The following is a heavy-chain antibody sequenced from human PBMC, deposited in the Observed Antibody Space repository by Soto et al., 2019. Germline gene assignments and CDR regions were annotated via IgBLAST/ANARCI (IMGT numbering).Heavy chain of an antibody. J-gene: IGHJ4*02. Sequence: QVQLQESGPGLVKPSQTLSLTCTVSGGSVSTDDHYWTWIRQPPGKGLEWIGYIYHSGDTYYNPSPKSRVTISIDTSKNQFSLKLTSVTAAATAVHYCARSKGRYWGQGTLVTVSS. D-gene: IGHD3-3*01. CDR1: GGSVSTDDHY. V-gene: IGHV4-30-4*01. CDR2: IYHSGDT. CDR3: ARSKGRY.